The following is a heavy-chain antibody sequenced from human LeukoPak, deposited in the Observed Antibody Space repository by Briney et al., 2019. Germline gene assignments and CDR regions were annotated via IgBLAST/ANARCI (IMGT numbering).Heavy chain of an antibody. CDR2: MYYSGST. CDR3: ARSGPNYYDSSGYSPGFDY. Sequence: SETLSLTCTVSGGSISSYYWSWIRQPPGKGLEWIGYMYYSGSTNYNPSLKSRVTISVDTSKNQFSLKLSSVTAADTAVYYCARSGPNYYDSSGYSPGFDYWGQGTLVTVSS. D-gene: IGHD3-22*01. J-gene: IGHJ4*02. CDR1: GGSISSYY. V-gene: IGHV4-59*01.